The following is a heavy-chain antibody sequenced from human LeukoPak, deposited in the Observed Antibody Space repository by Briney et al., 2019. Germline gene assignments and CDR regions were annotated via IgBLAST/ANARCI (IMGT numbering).Heavy chain of an antibody. CDR2: ISSSGSTI. Sequence: PGGSLRLSCAASGFTFSSYEMNWVRQAPGKGLEWVSYISSSGSTIYYADSVKGRFTISRDNARISLYLQMNSLRAEDTAVYYCARLDYYGSGSYFDYWGQGTLVTVSS. V-gene: IGHV3-48*03. CDR1: GFTFSSYE. CDR3: ARLDYYGSGSYFDY. D-gene: IGHD3-10*01. J-gene: IGHJ4*02.